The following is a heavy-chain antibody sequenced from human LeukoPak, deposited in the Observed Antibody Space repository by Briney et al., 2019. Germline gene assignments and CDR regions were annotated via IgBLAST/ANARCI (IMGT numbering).Heavy chain of an antibody. CDR2: INPNSGGT. Sequence: ASVKVSCEASGGTFSSYAISWVRQAPGQGLEWMGRINPNSGGTNYAQKFQGRVTMTRDTSISTAYMELSRLRSDDTAVYYCAGFRRDGYNSVYWGQGTLVTVSS. J-gene: IGHJ4*02. V-gene: IGHV1-2*06. D-gene: IGHD5-24*01. CDR3: AGFRRDGYNSVY. CDR1: GGTFSSYA.